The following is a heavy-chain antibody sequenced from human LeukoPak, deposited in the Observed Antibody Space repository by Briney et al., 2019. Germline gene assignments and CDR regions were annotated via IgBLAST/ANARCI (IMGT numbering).Heavy chain of an antibody. J-gene: IGHJ4*02. CDR3: AGRPTGYSSGYIH. CDR2: ISGSAHKI. Sequence: GGSLRLSCVASGITFSNYAVSWVRQAPEKGLDWVSVISGSAHKIRYADSVKGRFTISRDNSEDIVYLQMNNLRVEDTAVYYCAGRPTGYSSGYIHWGQGTLVTVSS. D-gene: IGHD5-18*01. V-gene: IGHV3-23*01. CDR1: GITFSNYA.